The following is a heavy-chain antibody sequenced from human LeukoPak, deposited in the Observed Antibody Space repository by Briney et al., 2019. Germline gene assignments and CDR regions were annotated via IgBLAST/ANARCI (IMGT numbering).Heavy chain of an antibody. CDR1: GGSTSSGSYY. CDR2: IYTSGST. CDR3: ATGSIAAAGKALFDY. D-gene: IGHD6-13*01. Sequence: PSETLSLTCTVSGGSTSSGSYYWSWIRQPAGKGLEWIGRIYTSGSTNYNPSLKSRVTISVDTSKNQFSLKLSSVTAADTAVYYCATGSIAAAGKALFDYWGQGTLVTVSS. J-gene: IGHJ4*02. V-gene: IGHV4-61*02.